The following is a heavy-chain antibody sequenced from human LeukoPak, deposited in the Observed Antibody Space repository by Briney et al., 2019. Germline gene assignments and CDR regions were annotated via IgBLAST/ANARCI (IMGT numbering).Heavy chain of an antibody. CDR2: ISSSGSTI. V-gene: IGHV3-48*03. CDR3: ARDTRPTDRSGYYHPDYFDY. CDR1: GFIFSNYE. Sequence: GGSLRLSCAASGFIFSNYEMNWVRQAPGKGLEWVSYISSSGSTIYYADSVKGRCTISRDNAKNSLYPQMNSLRAEDTAVYYCARDTRPTDRSGYYHPDYFDYWGQGTLVTVSS. D-gene: IGHD3-22*01. J-gene: IGHJ4*02.